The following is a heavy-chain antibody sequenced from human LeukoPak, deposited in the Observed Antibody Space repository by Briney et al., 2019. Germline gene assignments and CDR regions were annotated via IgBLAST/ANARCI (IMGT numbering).Heavy chain of an antibody. J-gene: IGHJ5*02. CDR3: AKEIGSGSYYNNYNWFDP. D-gene: IGHD3-10*01. CDR2: ISGSGGST. Sequence: ETGGSLRLSCAASGFTFSSYAMSWVRQAPGKGLEWVSAISGSGGSTYYADSVKGRFTISRDNSKNTLYLQMNSVRAEDTAVYYCAKEIGSGSYYNNYNWFDPWGQGTLVTVSS. V-gene: IGHV3-23*01. CDR1: GFTFSSYA.